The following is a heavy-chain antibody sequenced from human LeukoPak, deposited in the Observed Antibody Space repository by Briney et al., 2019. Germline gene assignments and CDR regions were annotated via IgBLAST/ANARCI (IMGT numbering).Heavy chain of an antibody. V-gene: IGHV4-59*01. D-gene: IGHD6-6*01. CDR1: GGSMSSYY. Sequence: SETLSLTSSVSGGSMSSYYWSWIRQPPGKGLEWIGYIYYSGSTSYNPSLKSRVTISVDTSKNQFSLKLSSVTAADTAVYYCARVYSSSDPKFDYWGQGTLVTVSS. J-gene: IGHJ4*02. CDR2: IYYSGST. CDR3: ARVYSSSDPKFDY.